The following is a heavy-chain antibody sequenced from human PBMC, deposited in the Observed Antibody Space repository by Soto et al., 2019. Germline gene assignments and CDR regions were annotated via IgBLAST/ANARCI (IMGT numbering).Heavy chain of an antibody. CDR2: IHYSGRT. CDR3: ARERYSSGWYNYFDP. J-gene: IGHJ5*02. CDR1: GGSISSYY. V-gene: IGHV4-59*01. D-gene: IGHD6-19*01. Sequence: QVQLQESGPGLVKASETLSLTCTVSGGSISSYYWNWFRQSPGKGLEWIGNIHYSGRTNYNPSLKSRVTISVDTSGNHFSLELSSVTAADTAVYYCARERYSSGWYNYFDPWGQGTLVTVSS.